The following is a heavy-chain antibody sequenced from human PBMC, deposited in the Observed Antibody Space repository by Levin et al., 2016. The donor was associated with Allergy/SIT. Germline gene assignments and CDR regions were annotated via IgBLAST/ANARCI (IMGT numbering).Heavy chain of an antibody. D-gene: IGHD1-26*01. V-gene: IGHV5-10-1*01. CDR3: ARKFIVGATPPSYYYYGMDV. Sequence: VRQMPGKGLEWMGRIDPSDSYTNYSPSFQGHVTISADKSISTAYLQWSSLKASDTAMYYCARKFIVGATPPSYYYYGMDVWGQGTTVTVSS. J-gene: IGHJ6*02. CDR2: IDPSDSYT.